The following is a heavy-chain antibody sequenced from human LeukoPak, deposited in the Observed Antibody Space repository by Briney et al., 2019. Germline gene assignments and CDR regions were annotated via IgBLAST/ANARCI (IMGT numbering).Heavy chain of an antibody. CDR2: IKQDGSEQ. Sequence: GGSLRLSCATSGFTFSSYGMHWVRQAPGKGLEWVANIKQDGSEQYHVDSVRGRFTMSRDNARNSLYPQMDSLRAEDTAVYYCARVSRSGYYGEYWGQGTPVTVSS. V-gene: IGHV3-7*01. CDR1: GFTFSSYG. CDR3: ARVSRSGYYGEY. D-gene: IGHD3-3*01. J-gene: IGHJ4*02.